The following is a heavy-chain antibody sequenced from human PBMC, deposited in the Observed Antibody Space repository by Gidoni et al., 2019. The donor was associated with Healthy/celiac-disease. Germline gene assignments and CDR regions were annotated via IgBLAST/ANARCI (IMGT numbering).Heavy chain of an antibody. Sequence: QVQPQESGQGLVKPSQTLSLPCTVSGGSISSGGYYWSWIRQHPGKGLGWIGYIYYSGSTYYNPSLKSRVTISVDTSKNQFSLKLSSVTAADTAVYYCARDEKGGLGAFDIWGQGTMVTVSS. CDR1: GGSISSGGYY. D-gene: IGHD2-15*01. CDR3: ARDEKGGLGAFDI. CDR2: IYYSGST. J-gene: IGHJ3*02. V-gene: IGHV4-31*03.